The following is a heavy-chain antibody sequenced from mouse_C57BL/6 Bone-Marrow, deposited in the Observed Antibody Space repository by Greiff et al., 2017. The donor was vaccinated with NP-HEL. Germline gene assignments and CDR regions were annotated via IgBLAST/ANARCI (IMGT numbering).Heavy chain of an antibody. CDR1: GYTFTSYW. D-gene: IGHD1-1*01. J-gene: IGHJ3*01. CDR2: IDPNSGGT. CDR3: ARGSSSLFAY. Sequence: QVQLQQSGAELVKPGASVKLSCKASGYTFTSYWRHWVKQRPGRGLEWIGRIDPNSGGTKYNEKFKSKATLTVDKPSSTAYMQLSSLTSEDSAVYYCARGSSSLFAYWGQGTLVTVSA. V-gene: IGHV1-72*01.